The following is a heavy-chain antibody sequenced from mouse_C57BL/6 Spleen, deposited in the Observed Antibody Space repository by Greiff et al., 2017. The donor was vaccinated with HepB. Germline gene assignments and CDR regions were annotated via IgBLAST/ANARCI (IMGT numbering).Heavy chain of an antibody. V-gene: IGHV2-5*01. J-gene: IGHJ2*01. CDR1: GFSLTSYG. CDR3: AKNAHYYGSSFDY. D-gene: IGHD1-1*01. CDR2: IWRGGST. Sequence: VQLQQSGPGLVQPSQRLSITCTVSGFSLTSYGVHWVRQSPGKGLEWLGVIWRGGSTDYNAAFMSRLSITKDNSKSQVFFKMNSLQADDTAIYYCAKNAHYYGSSFDYWGQGTTLTVSS.